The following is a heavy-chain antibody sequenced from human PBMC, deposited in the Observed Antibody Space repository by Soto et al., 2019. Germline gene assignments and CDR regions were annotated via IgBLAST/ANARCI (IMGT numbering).Heavy chain of an antibody. CDR2: ISYDGSNK. CDR3: ARDPEYSSSYYFDY. D-gene: IGHD6-6*01. J-gene: IGHJ4*02. V-gene: IGHV3-30-3*01. Sequence: QVQLVESGGGVVQPGRSLRLSCAASGFTFRSYAMHWVRQAPGKGLEWVAVISYDGSNKYYADSVKGRFTISRDNSKNTLYLQMTSLRAEDTAVEYCARDPEYSSSYYFDYWGQGTLVTVSS. CDR1: GFTFRSYA.